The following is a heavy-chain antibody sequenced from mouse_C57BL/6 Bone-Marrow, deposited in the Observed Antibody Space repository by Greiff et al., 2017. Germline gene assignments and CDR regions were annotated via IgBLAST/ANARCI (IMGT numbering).Heavy chain of an antibody. CDR1: GFNIKDDY. CDR3: TTVVVGSMDY. V-gene: IGHV14-4*01. J-gene: IGHJ4*01. D-gene: IGHD1-1*02. CDR2: IDPENGDT. Sequence: EVQLQQSGAELVRPGASVKLSCTASGFNIKDDYMHWVKQRPEQGLEWIGWIDPENGDTEYASKFQGKATITADTSSNTAYLQLSSLTTEDTAVYYCTTVVVGSMDYWGQGTSVTVAS.